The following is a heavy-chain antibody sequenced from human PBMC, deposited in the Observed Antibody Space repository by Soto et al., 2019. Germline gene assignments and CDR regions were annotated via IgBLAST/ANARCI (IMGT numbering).Heavy chain of an antibody. CDR1: GFTFSSYG. CDR2: ISYDGSNK. D-gene: IGHD6-13*01. V-gene: IGHV3-30*18. CDR3: AKVRPTYSSSHTLNY. J-gene: IGHJ4*02. Sequence: QVQLVESGGGVVQPGRSLRLSCAASGFTFSSYGMHWVRQAPGKGLEWVAVISYDGSNKYYADSVKGRFTISRDNSKNTLYLQMNSLRAEDTAVYYCAKVRPTYSSSHTLNYWGQGTLVTVSS.